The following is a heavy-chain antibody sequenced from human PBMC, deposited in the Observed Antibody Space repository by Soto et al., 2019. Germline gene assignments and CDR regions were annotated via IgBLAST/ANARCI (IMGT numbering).Heavy chain of an antibody. D-gene: IGHD7-27*01. CDR1: GGSISNNNYY. CDR2: IYYSGNT. J-gene: IGHJ4*02. CDR3: ARDGDKTSSCFDS. V-gene: IGHV4-31*03. Sequence: QVQLQESGPGLVKPSQTLSLTCTVSGGSISNNNYYWSWIRQHPGKGLEWIGWIYYSGNTDYNPYPKSRVNISVDWPKDQFSLKLSSVTAADTAVYYCARDGDKTSSCFDSWGQGTLVTVSS.